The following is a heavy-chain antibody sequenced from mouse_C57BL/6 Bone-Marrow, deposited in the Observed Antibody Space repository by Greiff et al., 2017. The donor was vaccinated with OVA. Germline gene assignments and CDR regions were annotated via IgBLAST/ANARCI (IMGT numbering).Heavy chain of an antibody. Sequence: VQLQQSGAELARPGASVKMSCKASGYTFTSYTMHWVKQRPGQGLEWIGYINPSSGYTKYNQKFKDKATLTADKTSSTAYMPLSSLTSEDSAVYYCARGTAQAWFAYWGQGTLVTVSA. J-gene: IGHJ3*01. CDR3: ARGTAQAWFAY. V-gene: IGHV1-4*01. CDR2: INPSSGYT. CDR1: GYTFTSYT. D-gene: IGHD3-2*02.